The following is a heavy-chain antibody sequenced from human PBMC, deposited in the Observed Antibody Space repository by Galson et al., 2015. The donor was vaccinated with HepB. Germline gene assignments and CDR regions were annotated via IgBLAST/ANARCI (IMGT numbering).Heavy chain of an antibody. J-gene: IGHJ5*02. CDR3: ARHLKDGVSGRNFDWLFWFDP. CDR2: IHHNGSS. CDR1: GGSFSGDY. V-gene: IGHV4-34*01. Sequence: TLSLTCAVYGGSFSGDYCTWIRQSPGKGLEWIGEIHHNGSSNYNPSLKGRVTISLDTSKNQFFLKLSSVTAADTAVYYCARHLKDGVSGRNFDWLFWFDPWGQGTLVTVSS. D-gene: IGHD3-9*01.